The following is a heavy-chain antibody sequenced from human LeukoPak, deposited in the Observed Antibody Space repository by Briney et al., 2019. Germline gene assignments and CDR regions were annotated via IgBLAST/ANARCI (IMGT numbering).Heavy chain of an antibody. CDR3: ARDTRDAFDI. CDR1: GGSLTNYY. J-gene: IGHJ3*02. V-gene: IGHV4-59*01. CDR2: VYYSGNT. Sequence: SETLSLTCSVSGGSLTNYYWSWIRQPPGKGLEWIGYVYYSGNTNYNPSLKSRVTISLDTSKNQFSLKLRSVTAADTAVYYCARDTRDAFDIWGQGTMVTVSS.